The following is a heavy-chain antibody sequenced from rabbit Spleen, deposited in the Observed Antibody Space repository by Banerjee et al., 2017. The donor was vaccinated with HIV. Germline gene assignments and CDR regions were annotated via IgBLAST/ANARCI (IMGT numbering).Heavy chain of an antibody. CDR1: GFSFSSGYD. Sequence: QEQLVESGGGLVQPEGSLTLTCTASGFSFSSGYDMCWVRQAPGKGLEWVACAYAGSSGSTYSATWAKGRFTISKTSSTTVTLQMTSLTAADTATYFCARDAGGSYFALWGPGTLVTVS. V-gene: IGHV1S45*01. CDR3: ARDAGGSYFAL. D-gene: IGHD8-1*01. J-gene: IGHJ4*01. CDR2: AYAGSSGST.